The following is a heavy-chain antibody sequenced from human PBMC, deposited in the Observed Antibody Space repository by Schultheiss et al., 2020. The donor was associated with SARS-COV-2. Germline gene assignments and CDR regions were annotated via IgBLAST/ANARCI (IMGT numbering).Heavy chain of an antibody. V-gene: IGHV3-30*01. CDR3: AKDDYYDSSGYNMAWYFDY. Sequence: GESLKISCAASGFTFSSYAMHWVRQAPGEGLEWVAVISYDGSNKYYADSVKGRFTISRDNSKNTLYLQMNSLRAEDTAVYYCAKDDYYDSSGYNMAWYFDYWGQGTLVTVSS. D-gene: IGHD3-22*01. CDR1: GFTFSSYA. J-gene: IGHJ4*02. CDR2: ISYDGSNK.